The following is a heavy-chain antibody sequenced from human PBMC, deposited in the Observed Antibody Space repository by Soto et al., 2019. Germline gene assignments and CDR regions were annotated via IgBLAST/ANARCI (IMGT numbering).Heavy chain of an antibody. CDR2: IIPLLGTS. J-gene: IGHJ5*02. Sequence: QVQLVQSGAEVKKPGSSVKVSCKASGGSFSSYAFTWVRQAPGQGLEWMGRIIPLLGTSTYAQKFQGRVTITADESTSTASMELRFLRSEDTALYYCARGHVDTVGGFDPWGQGTLVTVSS. CDR1: GGSFSSYA. D-gene: IGHD5-12*01. V-gene: IGHV1-69*11. CDR3: ARGHVDTVGGFDP.